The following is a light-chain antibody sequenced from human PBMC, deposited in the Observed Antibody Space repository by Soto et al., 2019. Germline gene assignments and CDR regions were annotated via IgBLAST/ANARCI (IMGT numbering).Light chain of an antibody. V-gene: IGLV1-51*02. CDR3: GTWDTSLSSGV. CDR2: END. J-gene: IGLJ3*02. CDR1: TSNIRNNY. Sequence: QSVLTQPPSVSAAPGQKVTISCSGSTSNIRNNYVSWYQQLPGTAPKLLIYENDKRPSGIPDRFSGSKSGASATLGITGLQTVDEADYYCGTWDTSLSSGVFGGGTKLNVL.